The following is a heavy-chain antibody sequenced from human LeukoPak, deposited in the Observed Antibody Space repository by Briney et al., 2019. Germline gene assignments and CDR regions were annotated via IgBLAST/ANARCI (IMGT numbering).Heavy chain of an antibody. Sequence: GGSLRLPCAASGFSFSSYAMSWVRQAPGKGLEWVSAISGSGGSTYYADSVKGRFTISRDNSKNTLYLQMNSLRAEDTAVYYCAASVGPINFWGQGTLVTVSS. J-gene: IGHJ4*02. CDR3: AASVGPINF. CDR1: GFSFSSYA. V-gene: IGHV3-23*01. D-gene: IGHD4-23*01. CDR2: ISGSGGST.